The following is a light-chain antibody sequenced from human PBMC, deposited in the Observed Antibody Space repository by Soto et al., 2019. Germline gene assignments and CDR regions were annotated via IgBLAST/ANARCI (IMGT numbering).Light chain of an antibody. CDR3: QQRSNWPPLMYT. J-gene: IGKJ2*01. CDR1: QSVSSY. CDR2: DAS. V-gene: IGKV3-11*01. Sequence: EIVLTQSPATLSLSPGERATLSRRASQSVSSYLAWYQQKPGQAPRLLIYDASNRATGIPARFSGSGSGTDFTLTISSLEPEDFAVYYCQQRSNWPPLMYTFGQGTKLEIK.